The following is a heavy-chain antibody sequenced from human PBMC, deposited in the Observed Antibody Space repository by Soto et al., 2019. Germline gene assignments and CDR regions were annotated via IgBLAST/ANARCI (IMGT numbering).Heavy chain of an antibody. CDR2: INYSGST. V-gene: IGHV4-39*01. CDR3: ARQSGSYGLYFYGLDV. Sequence: LSLTCTVSGGSISSSSFYWGWIRQPPGKGLQWIGAINYSGSTYYNPSLKSRVTISVDTSKSQFSLDLSSVTVADTALYFCARQSGSYGLYFYGLDVWGQGTTVTVSS. J-gene: IGHJ6*02. D-gene: IGHD1-26*01. CDR1: GGSISSSSFY.